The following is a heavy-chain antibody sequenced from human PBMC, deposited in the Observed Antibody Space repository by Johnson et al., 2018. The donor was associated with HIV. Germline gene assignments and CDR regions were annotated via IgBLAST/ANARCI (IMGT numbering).Heavy chain of an antibody. Sequence: QVQLVESGGGVVQPGRSLRLSCATSGFTFSSFGMHWVRQAPGKGLEWVAFISYDASNKYYADSVKGRFTISRDNSKNTLYLQMNSLRAEDTAVYYCARDLLSRAFDIWGQGTMVTVSS. J-gene: IGHJ3*02. CDR2: ISYDASNK. V-gene: IGHV3-30*03. CDR1: GFTFSSFG. CDR3: ARDLLSRAFDI.